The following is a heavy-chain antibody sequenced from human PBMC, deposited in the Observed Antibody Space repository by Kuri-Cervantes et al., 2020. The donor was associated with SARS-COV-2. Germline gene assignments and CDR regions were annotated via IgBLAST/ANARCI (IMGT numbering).Heavy chain of an antibody. J-gene: IGHJ4*02. D-gene: IGHD3-10*01. V-gene: IGHV4-61*02. CDR2: IYPSGST. Sequence: LRLSCTVSGGSISSDRYYWSWIRQPAGKGLEWIGRIYPSGSTNYHPSLKSRVTISVDKSKNQFSLKLSSVTAADTAVYYCARSGEDYPFDYWGQGTLVTVSS. CDR1: GGSISSDRYY. CDR3: ARSGEDYPFDY.